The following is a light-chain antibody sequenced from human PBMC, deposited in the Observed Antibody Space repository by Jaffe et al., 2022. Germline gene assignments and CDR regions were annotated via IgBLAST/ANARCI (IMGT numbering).Light chain of an antibody. V-gene: IGLV3-1*01. CDR2: QDS. CDR1: KLGDKY. CDR3: QAWDNTTAHVV. J-gene: IGLJ2*01. Sequence: SYELTQPPSVSVSPGQTASITCSGDKLGDKYACWYQQKPGQSPVLVIYQDSKRPSGIPERFSGSNSGNTATLTISGTQAMDEADYYCQAWDNTTAHVVFGGGTKLTVL.